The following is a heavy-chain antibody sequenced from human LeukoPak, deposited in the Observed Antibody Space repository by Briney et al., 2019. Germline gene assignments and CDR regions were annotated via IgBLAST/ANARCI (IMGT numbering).Heavy chain of an antibody. CDR1: GFTFSSYA. Sequence: GGSLRLSRAASGFTFSSYAMSWVRQAPGKGLEWVSAISGSGGSTYYADSVKGRFTISRDNSKNTLYLQMNSLRAEDTAVYYCAKSPGNVVAATFDYWGQGTLVTVYS. V-gene: IGHV3-23*01. CDR3: AKSPGNVVAATFDY. D-gene: IGHD2-15*01. J-gene: IGHJ4*02. CDR2: ISGSGGST.